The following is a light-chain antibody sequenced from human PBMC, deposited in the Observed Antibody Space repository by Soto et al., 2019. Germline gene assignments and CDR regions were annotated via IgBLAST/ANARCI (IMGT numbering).Light chain of an antibody. CDR1: SSNIGATSD. CDR3: QSYDSSLSAHYV. CDR2: GNS. Sequence: QSVLTQPPSVSGAPGQRVTISCTGSSSNIGATSDVQWYQQLPGTAPKLLIYGNSNRPSGVPDRFSGSKSGTSAALAITGLQADDEAEYYCQSYDSSLSAHYVFGTGTKLTVL. J-gene: IGLJ1*01. V-gene: IGLV1-40*01.